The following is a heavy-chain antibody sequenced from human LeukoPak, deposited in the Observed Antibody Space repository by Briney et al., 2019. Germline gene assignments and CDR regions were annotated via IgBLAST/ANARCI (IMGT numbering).Heavy chain of an antibody. V-gene: IGHV4-4*02. CDR1: GGSISSSNW. Sequence: PSETLSLTCAVSGGSISSSNWWSWVRQPPGKGLEWIGEIYHSGSTNYNPSLKSRVTISVDKSKNQFSLKLSSVTAADTAVYYCARARYYYDSSGPNFDYWGQGTLVTVSS. J-gene: IGHJ4*02. D-gene: IGHD3-22*01. CDR2: IYHSGST. CDR3: ARARYYYDSSGPNFDY.